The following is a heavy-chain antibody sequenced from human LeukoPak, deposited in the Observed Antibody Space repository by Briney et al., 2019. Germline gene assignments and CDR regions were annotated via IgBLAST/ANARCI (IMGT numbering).Heavy chain of an antibody. D-gene: IGHD2-21*02. CDR3: ARERQDTVIHSGAFDI. V-gene: IGHV3-30-3*01. J-gene: IGHJ3*02. CDR1: GFIFSNYF. CDR2: IASDGSHT. Sequence: GGSLRLSCAASGFIFSNYFMHWVRQAPGKGLEWVADIASDGSHTFYVESVKGRFTISRDNSKNTLYLQMNSLGPEDTAVYFCARERQDTVIHSGAFDIWSQGTMVTVSS.